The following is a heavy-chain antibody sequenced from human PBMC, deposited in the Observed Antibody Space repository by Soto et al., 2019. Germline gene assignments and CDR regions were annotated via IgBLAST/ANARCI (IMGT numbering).Heavy chain of an antibody. D-gene: IGHD3-10*01. Sequence: SETLSLTCTVSGGSISSYYWSWIRQPPGKGLEWIGYIYYSGSTNYNPSLKSRVTISVDTSKNQFSLKLSSVTAADTAVDYCARFLGRELLWFGELSPGVDVWGQGTTVTVSS. CDR2: IYYSGST. CDR1: GGSISSYY. J-gene: IGHJ6*02. CDR3: ARFLGRELLWFGELSPGVDV. V-gene: IGHV4-59*01.